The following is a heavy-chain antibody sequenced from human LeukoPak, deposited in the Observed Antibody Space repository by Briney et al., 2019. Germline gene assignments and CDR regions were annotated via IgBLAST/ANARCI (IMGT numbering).Heavy chain of an antibody. V-gene: IGHV4-39*01. CDR3: ARHFLPYYFDY. J-gene: IGHJ4*02. CDR1: GGSISSSAHY. Sequence: SETLSLTCTVSGGSISSSAHYWGWIRQPPGKGLEWIACVYHSGSTFYNPSLKSRVAISVDTSKNQFSLRLRSVTAADTAVYYCARHFLPYYFDYWGQGTLATVSS. CDR2: VYHSGST.